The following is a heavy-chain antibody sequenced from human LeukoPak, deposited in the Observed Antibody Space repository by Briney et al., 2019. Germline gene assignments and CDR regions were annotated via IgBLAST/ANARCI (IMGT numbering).Heavy chain of an antibody. V-gene: IGHV3-74*01. CDR3: STGPYAAFEM. Sequence: GGSLRLSCAASGFTFTKFWMHWVRQAPGRGLVWVSRVKGDGISTLYADSVKGRFTISRDNAKNTLYLQMNSLRADDTALYYCSTGPYAAFEMWGQGTMVTVSS. J-gene: IGHJ3*02. CDR2: VKGDGIST. CDR1: GFTFTKFW. D-gene: IGHD2-2*01.